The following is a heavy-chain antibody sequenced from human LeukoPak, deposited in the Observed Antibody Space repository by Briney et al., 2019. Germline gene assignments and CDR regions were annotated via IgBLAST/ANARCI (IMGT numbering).Heavy chain of an antibody. CDR3: ARDAAGTVDY. J-gene: IGHJ4*02. Sequence: SETLSLTCTVSGGSISSYYWSWIQQPPGKGLEWIGYIYYSGSTNYNPSLKSRVTISVDTSKNQFSLKLSSVTAADTAVYYCARDAAGTVDYWGQGTLVTVSS. V-gene: IGHV4-59*01. CDR1: GGSISSYY. D-gene: IGHD6-19*01. CDR2: IYYSGST.